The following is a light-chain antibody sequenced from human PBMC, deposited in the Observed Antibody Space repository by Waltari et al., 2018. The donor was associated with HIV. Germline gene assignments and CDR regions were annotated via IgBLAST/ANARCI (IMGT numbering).Light chain of an antibody. J-gene: IGLJ2*01. Sequence: QLVLTQSPSAYASLRASVKLTCTLSSGHSNYAIAWHQHQPEKGPRYLMRLNRYGIYLRGDGFLERASVSKSGNAASLTDSGLQPEVEADFYCSSHAGSKVAFGGGTRLTVL. CDR3: SSHAGSKVA. CDR2: LNRYGIY. CDR1: SGHSNYA. V-gene: IGLV4-69*01.